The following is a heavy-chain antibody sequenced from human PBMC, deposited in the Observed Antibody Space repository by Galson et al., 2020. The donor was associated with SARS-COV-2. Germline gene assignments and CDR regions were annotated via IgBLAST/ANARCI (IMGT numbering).Heavy chain of an antibody. J-gene: IGHJ4*02. CDR3: ERGGSGRGYVY. Sequence: SQTLSLTCPLSADSLTSDCTSCTWTRQSPSRGLEWLGRTIDRPKWYNDYAVSVKSRITINPDPSKDQFSLQRNSVTPEDTAVYYCERGGSGRGYVYWGQGTLVTVSS. CDR2: TIDRPKWYN. CDR1: ADSLTSDCTS. V-gene: IGHV6-1*01. D-gene: IGHD6-13*01.